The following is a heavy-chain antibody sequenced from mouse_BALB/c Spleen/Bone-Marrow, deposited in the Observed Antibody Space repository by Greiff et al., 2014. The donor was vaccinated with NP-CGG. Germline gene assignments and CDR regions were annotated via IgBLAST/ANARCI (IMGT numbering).Heavy chain of an antibody. Sequence: VQRVESGAELVKPGASEKLSCKASGYTFTSYYMYWVKQRPGQGLEWIGEINPSNGGTNFNEKFKSKATLTVDKSSSTAYMQLSSLTSEDSAVYYCTLWCYAMDYWGQGTSVTVSS. CDR2: INPSNGGT. CDR3: TLWCYAMDY. D-gene: IGHD1-1*02. V-gene: IGHV1S81*02. J-gene: IGHJ4*01. CDR1: GYTFTSYY.